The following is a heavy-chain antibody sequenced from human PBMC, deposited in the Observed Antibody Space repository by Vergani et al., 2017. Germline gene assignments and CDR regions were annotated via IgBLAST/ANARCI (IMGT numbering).Heavy chain of an antibody. CDR2: ISSSGGFT. CDR1: GFTFTNFA. CDR3: AKDNVPGYYDSSGYCDY. V-gene: IGHV3-23*01. D-gene: IGHD3-22*01. Sequence: EVQLLESGGNLVQPGGSLRLSCAASGFTFTNFAMTWVRQAPGEGLAWVSGISSSGGFTYYADSVKGRFTIARDNSKNTMFLQMNNLRAEDTAVYYCAKDNVPGYYDSSGYCDYWGQGTLVTVSS. J-gene: IGHJ4*02.